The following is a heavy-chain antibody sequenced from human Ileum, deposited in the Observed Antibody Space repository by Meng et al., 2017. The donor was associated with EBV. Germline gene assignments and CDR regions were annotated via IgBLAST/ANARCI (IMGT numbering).Heavy chain of an antibody. D-gene: IGHD4-17*01. Sequence: QVQCHEPGPGLVKPSWTLSLTCAVSGDSISSNNWWSWVRQPPGKGLGWIWEIYHSGSTNYNPSFKSRVTMSVDKSKNRISLNLSSVTAADTAVYYCASGRDYAWHSWGRGTLVTVSS. CDR2: IYHSGST. V-gene: IGHV4-4*02. CDR3: ASGRDYAWHS. CDR1: GDSISSNNW. J-gene: IGHJ4*02.